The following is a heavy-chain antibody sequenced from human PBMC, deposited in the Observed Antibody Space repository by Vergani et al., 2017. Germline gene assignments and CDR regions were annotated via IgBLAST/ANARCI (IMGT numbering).Heavy chain of an antibody. CDR1: FDSIRNLY. V-gene: IGHV4-59*11. J-gene: IGHJ5*02. CDR3: ASDTHSGQRADR. D-gene: IGHD6-19*01. CDR2: IHYSENT. Sequence: QEKLQESGPGLVKPSETLSLTCSVSFDSIRNLYCNWIRQPPGKGLEWIGSIHYSENTNYNPSLKTRVTISVDTSKNQFSLTLTSVTAADTAVYYCASDTHSGQRADRWGQGILVTVTS.